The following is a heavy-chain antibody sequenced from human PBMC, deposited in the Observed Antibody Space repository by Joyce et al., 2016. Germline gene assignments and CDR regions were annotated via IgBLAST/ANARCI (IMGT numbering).Heavy chain of an antibody. D-gene: IGHD6-13*01. J-gene: IGHJ4*02. CDR2: IKRKAFGGTT. V-gene: IGHV3-49*03. CDR1: GFTFGNYG. Sequence: EVQLVESGGGLVQPRRSLSLSCTASGFTFGNYGRSWFRQAPGKGLEWVGFIKRKAFGGTTDYAASVRGRFTISRDDSKNVAYLQMNSLKTEDTAVYYCARDEERSSWNLARWNYWGQGTLVTVSS. CDR3: ARDEERSSWNLARWNY.